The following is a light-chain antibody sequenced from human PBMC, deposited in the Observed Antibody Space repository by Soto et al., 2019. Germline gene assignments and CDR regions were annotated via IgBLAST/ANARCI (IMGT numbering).Light chain of an antibody. Sequence: QSVLTQPRSLSGSPGQSVTISCTGPTIGAHSFVSWYQDRPDKVPKLLIYDVSQRPSGIPDRFSGSRSANTASLTISGLQADDAAAYYCCSYTGNNNFVVFGGGTKVTVL. J-gene: IGLJ2*01. CDR1: TIGAHSF. V-gene: IGLV2-11*01. CDR2: DVS. CDR3: CSYTGNNNFVV.